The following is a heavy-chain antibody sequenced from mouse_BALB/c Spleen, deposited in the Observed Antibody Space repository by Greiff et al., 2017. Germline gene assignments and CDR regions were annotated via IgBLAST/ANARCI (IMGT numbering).Heavy chain of an antibody. CDR3: AREMGFAY. Sequence: VKLVESGAELARPGASVKLSCKASGYTFTSYWMQWVKQRPGQGLEWIGAIYPGDGDTRYTQKFKGKATLTADKSSSTAHMQLSSLASEDSAVYYCAREMGFAYWGQGTLVTVSA. V-gene: IGHV1-87*01. CDR2: IYPGDGDT. CDR1: GYTFTSYW. J-gene: IGHJ3*01.